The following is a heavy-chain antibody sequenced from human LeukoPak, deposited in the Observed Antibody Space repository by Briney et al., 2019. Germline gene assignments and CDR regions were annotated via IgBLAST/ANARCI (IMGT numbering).Heavy chain of an antibody. CDR1: GYTFSNCD. Sequence: ASVKVSCKASGYTFSNCDITWVRQAPGQGLEWMGWISAYNGDTNYAQKLQGRVTMTTDTSTGTAYMELRSLRSDDTAVYYCARHYYDSGGYNSAFDYWGQGTLVTVSS. CDR3: ARHYYDSGGYNSAFDY. J-gene: IGHJ4*02. V-gene: IGHV1-18*01. CDR2: ISAYNGDT. D-gene: IGHD3-22*01.